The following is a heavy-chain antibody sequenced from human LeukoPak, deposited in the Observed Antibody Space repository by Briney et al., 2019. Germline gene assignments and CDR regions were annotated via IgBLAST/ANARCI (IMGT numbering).Heavy chain of an antibody. D-gene: IGHD2-15*01. V-gene: IGHV5-51*01. J-gene: IGHJ4*02. CDR2: IYPGDSDT. Sequence: GESLKISCKGSGFTFTSYEIAWVRQMPGKGLEWMGVIYPGDSDTTYSPSFQGQVTISVDRSISTAYLQWGSLKASDTAMYYCARQADLLGLWGQGTLVTVSS. CDR3: ARQADLLGL. CDR1: GFTFTSYE.